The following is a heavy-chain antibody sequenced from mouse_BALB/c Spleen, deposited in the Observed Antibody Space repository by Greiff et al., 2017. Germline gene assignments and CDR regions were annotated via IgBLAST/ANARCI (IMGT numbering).Heavy chain of an antibody. Sequence: EVMLVESGGGLVQPGGSLRLSCATSGFTFTDYYMSWVRQPPGKALEWLGFIRNKANGYTTEYSASVKGRFTISRDNSQSILYLQMNTLRAEDSATYYCARDGDWAFAYWGQGTLVTVSA. CDR3: ARDGDWAFAY. CDR2: IRNKANGYTT. CDR1: GFTFTDYY. D-gene: IGHD4-1*01. V-gene: IGHV7-3*02. J-gene: IGHJ3*01.